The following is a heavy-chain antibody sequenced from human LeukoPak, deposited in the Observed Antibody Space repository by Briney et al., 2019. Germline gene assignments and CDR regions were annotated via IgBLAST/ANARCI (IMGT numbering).Heavy chain of an antibody. CDR1: GYSFTSYW. Sequence: GESLKISCKGSGYSFTSYWIGWVRQMPGKGLEWMGIIYPGDSDTRYSPSFQGQVTISADKSISTAYLQWSSLKASDTALYYCARVPFWPGGAFDIWGQGTMVTVSS. J-gene: IGHJ3*02. CDR2: IYPGDSDT. D-gene: IGHD4-23*01. V-gene: IGHV5-51*01. CDR3: ARVPFWPGGAFDI.